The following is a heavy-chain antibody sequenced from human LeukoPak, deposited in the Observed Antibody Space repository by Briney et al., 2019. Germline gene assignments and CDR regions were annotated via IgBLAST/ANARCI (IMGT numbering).Heavy chain of an antibody. CDR1: GFTFSSYG. D-gene: IGHD6-19*01. V-gene: IGHV3-33*01. CDR3: ARASFGDIAVAGTDY. Sequence: GRSLRLSCAASGFTFSSYGMHWVRQAPGKGLEWMAVIWYDGSNKYYADSVKGRFTVSRDNSKNTLYLQMNSLRAEDTAVYYCARASFGDIAVAGTDYWGQGTLVTVSS. J-gene: IGHJ4*02. CDR2: IWYDGSNK.